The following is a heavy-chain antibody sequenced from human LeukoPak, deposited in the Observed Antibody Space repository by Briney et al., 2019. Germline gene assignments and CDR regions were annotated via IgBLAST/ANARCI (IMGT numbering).Heavy chain of an antibody. J-gene: IGHJ4*02. V-gene: IGHV3-30*18. Sequence: PGGSLRLSCAASGFTFSSYGMHWVRQAPGKGLEWVAVISYDGSNKYYADSVKGRFTISRDNSKNTLYLQMNSLRAEDTAVYYCAKELSGDYYDSSGYPGYWGQGTLVTVSS. CDR2: ISYDGSNK. D-gene: IGHD3-22*01. CDR3: AKELSGDYYDSSGYPGY. CDR1: GFTFSSYG.